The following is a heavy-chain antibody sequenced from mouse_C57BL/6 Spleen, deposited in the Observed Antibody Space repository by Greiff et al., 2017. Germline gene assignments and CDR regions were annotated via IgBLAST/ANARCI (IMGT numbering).Heavy chain of an antibody. CDR2: IYPSDSET. V-gene: IGHV1-61*01. D-gene: IGHD3-1*01. CDR3: ARSQNLDY. Sequence: QVQLQQPGAELVRPGSSVKLSCKASGYTFTSYWMDWVKQRPGQGLEWIGNIYPSDSETHYNQKFKDKATLTVDKSSSTAYMQLSSLTSEDSAVYYCARSQNLDYWGQGTTLTVSS. J-gene: IGHJ2*01. CDR1: GYTFTSYW.